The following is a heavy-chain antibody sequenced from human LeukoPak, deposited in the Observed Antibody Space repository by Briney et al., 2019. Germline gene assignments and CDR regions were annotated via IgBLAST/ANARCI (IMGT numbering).Heavy chain of an antibody. CDR2: IYPGDSDT. Sequence: KPGESLKISCKGSGYSFTSYWIGWVRQMPGKGLEWMGIIYPGDSDTRYSPSFQGQVTISADKSISTAYLQWSSLKASDTAMYYCARRLNYYDSSGSTDAFDIWGQGTMVTVSS. J-gene: IGHJ3*02. CDR3: ARRLNYYDSSGSTDAFDI. D-gene: IGHD3-22*01. V-gene: IGHV5-51*03. CDR1: GYSFTSYW.